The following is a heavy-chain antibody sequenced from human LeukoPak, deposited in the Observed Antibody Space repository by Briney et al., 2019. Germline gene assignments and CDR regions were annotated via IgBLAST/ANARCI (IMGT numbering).Heavy chain of an antibody. CDR1: GGSISSYY. CDR2: IYYSGST. D-gene: IGHD3-16*01. J-gene: IGHJ3*02. CDR3: ARLGGAGHDYVWGTRDAFDI. Sequence: SETLSLTCTVSGGSISSYYWSWIRQPPGKGLEWIGYIYYSGSTNYNPSLKSRVTISVDTSKNLFSLKLSSVTAADTAVYYCARLGGAGHDYVWGTRDAFDIWGQGTMVTVSS. V-gene: IGHV4-59*08.